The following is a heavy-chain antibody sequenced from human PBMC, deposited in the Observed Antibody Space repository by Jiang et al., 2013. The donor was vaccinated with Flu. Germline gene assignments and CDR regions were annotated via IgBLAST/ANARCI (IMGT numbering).Heavy chain of an antibody. CDR1: GSFSGYY. J-gene: IGHJ5*02. CDR3: ARVGAAAAGIGRKYNWFDP. Sequence: GSFSGYYWSWIRQPPGKGLEWIGEINHSGSTNYNPSLKSRVTISVDTSKNQFSLKLSSVTAADTAVYYCARVGAAAAGIGRKYNWFDPWGQGTLVTVSS. CDR2: INHSGST. V-gene: IGHV4-34*01. D-gene: IGHD6-13*01.